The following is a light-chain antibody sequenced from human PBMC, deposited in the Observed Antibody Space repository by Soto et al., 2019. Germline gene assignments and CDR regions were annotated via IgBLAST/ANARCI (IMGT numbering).Light chain of an antibody. CDR1: NSDVGAYNY. CDR2: DVN. CDR3: CSFAGGYTFV. Sequence: QSVLTQPRSVSGSPGQSVTTSCAGTNSDVGAYNYVSWFQQHPGEAPKVIIYDVNERPSGVPDRFSGSKSGHTAYLTISGLQSEDEADYYCCSFAGGYTFVFGTGTKVTVL. V-gene: IGLV2-11*01. J-gene: IGLJ1*01.